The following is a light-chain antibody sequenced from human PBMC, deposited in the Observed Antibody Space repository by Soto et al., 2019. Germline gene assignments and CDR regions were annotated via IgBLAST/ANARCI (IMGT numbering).Light chain of an antibody. CDR1: SSDVGYYDY. V-gene: IGLV2-8*01. CDR2: EVT. CDR3: SSYAGSNNFV. Sequence: QSVLTQPPSASGFPGQSVTISCTGTSSDVGYYDYVSWYQQHPGKAPKLVIYEVTKRPSGVPDRVSASKSGNTAPLTVSGLRAEDEADYYCSSYAGSNNFVFGSGTKVTVL. J-gene: IGLJ1*01.